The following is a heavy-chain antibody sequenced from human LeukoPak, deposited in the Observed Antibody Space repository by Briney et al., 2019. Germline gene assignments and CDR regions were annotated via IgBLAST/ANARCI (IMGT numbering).Heavy chain of an antibody. D-gene: IGHD4-17*01. V-gene: IGHV4-34*01. CDR2: INHSGST. CDR3: ARRRRHYGDYATFDY. J-gene: IGHJ4*02. Sequence: PSETLSLTCAVYGGSLSGYYWSWIRQPPGKGLEWIGEINHSGSTNYNPSLKSRVTISVDTSKNQFSLKLSSVTAADTAVYYCARRRRHYGDYATFDYWGQGTLVTVSS. CDR1: GGSLSGYY.